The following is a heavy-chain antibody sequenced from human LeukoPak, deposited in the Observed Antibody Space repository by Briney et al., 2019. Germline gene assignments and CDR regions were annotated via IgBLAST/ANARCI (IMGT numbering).Heavy chain of an antibody. D-gene: IGHD3-22*01. CDR3: ARDYYDSSHFDY. V-gene: IGHV3-48*03. CDR2: ISSSGSTI. CDR1: GFTFSSYE. Sequence: GGSLRLSCAASGFTFSSYEMNWVRLAPGKGLEWVSYISSSGSTIYYADSVKGRFTISRDNAKNSLYLQMNSLRAEDTAVYYCARDYYDSSHFDYWGQGTLVTVSS. J-gene: IGHJ4*02.